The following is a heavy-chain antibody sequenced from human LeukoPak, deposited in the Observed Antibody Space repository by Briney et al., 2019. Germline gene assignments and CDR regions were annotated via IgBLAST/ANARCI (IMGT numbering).Heavy chain of an antibody. CDR3: ARATYYYDSSGYYSLRYFDY. CDR1: GGSISSSSYY. CDR2: IYYSGST. V-gene: IGHV4-30-4*01. D-gene: IGHD3-22*01. J-gene: IGHJ4*02. Sequence: SETLSLTCTVSGGSISSSSYYWGWIRQPPGKGLEWIGYIYYSGSTYYNPSLKSRVTISVDTSKNQFSLKLSSVTAADTAVYYCARATYYYDSSGYYSLRYFDYWGQGTLVTVSS.